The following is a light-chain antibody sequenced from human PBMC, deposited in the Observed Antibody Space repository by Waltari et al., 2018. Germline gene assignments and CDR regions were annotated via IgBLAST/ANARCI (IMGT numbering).Light chain of an antibody. Sequence: EIVMTQSPLSLPVIPGEPASISCRSSQSLLHSNGYHDLDWYLQKPGQSPQLLIYLGSNRASGVPDRFSGGGSGTNFTLKISRVEAEDVGVYYCMQALQAPSYTFGQGTKLEIK. CDR2: LGS. V-gene: IGKV2-28*01. CDR3: MQALQAPSYT. J-gene: IGKJ2*01. CDR1: QSLLHSNGYHD.